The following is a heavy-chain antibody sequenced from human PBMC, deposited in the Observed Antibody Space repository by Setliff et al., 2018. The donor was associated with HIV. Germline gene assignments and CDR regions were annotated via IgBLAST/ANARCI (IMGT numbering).Heavy chain of an antibody. CDR2: ISSTGRYI. D-gene: IGHD3-16*01. J-gene: IGHJ6*02. V-gene: IGHV3-21*04. CDR1: GFTFSTYA. CDR3: TGLFLGF. Sequence: GGSLRLSCAASGFTFSTYAMGWVRQVPGKGLDWVSSISSTGRYIYYADALGGRFTISRDNARNSLFLHIIDLGAEDTAIYYCTGLFLGFWGQGTPVTV.